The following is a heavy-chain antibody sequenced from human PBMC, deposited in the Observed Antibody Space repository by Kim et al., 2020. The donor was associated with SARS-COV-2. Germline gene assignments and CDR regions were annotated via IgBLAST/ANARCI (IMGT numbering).Heavy chain of an antibody. Sequence: GGSLRLSCAASGFTFSSYEMNWVRQAPGKGLEWVSYISSSGSTIYYADSVKGRFTISRDNAKNSLYLQMNSLRAEDTAVYYCATLTYYYGSGSYWGQGTLVTVSS. CDR3: ATLTYYYGSGSY. D-gene: IGHD3-10*01. CDR2: ISSSGSTI. V-gene: IGHV3-48*03. J-gene: IGHJ4*02. CDR1: GFTFSSYE.